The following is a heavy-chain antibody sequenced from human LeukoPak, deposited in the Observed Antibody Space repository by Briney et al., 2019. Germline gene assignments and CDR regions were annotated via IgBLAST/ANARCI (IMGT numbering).Heavy chain of an antibody. Sequence: GASVKVSCKASGYAFTSYDINWVRHATGQGLEWMGWMNPNSGNTGYAQKFQGRVTMTRNTSISTAYMELSSLRSEDTAVYYCARGNWELHFDYWGQGTLVTVSS. V-gene: IGHV1-8*01. CDR1: GYAFTSYD. CDR2: MNPNSGNT. CDR3: ARGNWELHFDY. D-gene: IGHD1-26*01. J-gene: IGHJ4*02.